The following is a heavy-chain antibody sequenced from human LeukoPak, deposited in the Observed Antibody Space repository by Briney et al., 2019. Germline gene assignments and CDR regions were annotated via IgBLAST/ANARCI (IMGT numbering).Heavy chain of an antibody. CDR1: GGSFSGYY. CDR2: INHSGST. J-gene: IGHJ4*02. V-gene: IGHV4-34*01. CDR3: ARDMGSSGLDF. D-gene: IGHD3-22*01. Sequence: SETLSLTRAVYGGSFSGYYWSWIRQPPGKGLEWIGEINHSGSTNYNPSLKSRVTISVDTSKNQFSLKLSSVTAADTAVYYCARDMGSSGLDFWGQGTLVTVSS.